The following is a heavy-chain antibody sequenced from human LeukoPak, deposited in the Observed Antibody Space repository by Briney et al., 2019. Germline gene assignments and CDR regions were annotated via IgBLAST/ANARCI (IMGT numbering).Heavy chain of an antibody. J-gene: IGHJ4*02. CDR2: ISGSGGGT. Sequence: PGGSLRLSCAASGFIVDSYAMSWVRQAPGKGLEWVSAISGSGGGTYYADSVKGRFTISRDNSKNTLYLQMNSLRAEDTAVYYCAKMGRDSGTWYYFDYWGQGALVTVSS. V-gene: IGHV3-23*01. CDR1: GFIVDSYA. CDR3: AKMGRDSGTWYYFDY. D-gene: IGHD6-13*01.